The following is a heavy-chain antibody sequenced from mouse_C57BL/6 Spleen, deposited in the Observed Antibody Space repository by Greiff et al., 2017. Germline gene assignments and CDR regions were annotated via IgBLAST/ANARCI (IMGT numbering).Heavy chain of an antibody. V-gene: IGHV1-26*01. CDR3: ARGPITTVEYAMDY. D-gene: IGHD1-1*01. CDR2: LNPNNGGT. J-gene: IGHJ4*01. Sequence: EVQLQQSGPELVKPGASVEISCKASGYTFTDYYMNWVKQSQGKSLEWIGDLNPNNGGTSYNQKFKGKATLTVDNSSSTAYMELRRLTSEDSAVYYCARGPITTVEYAMDYWGQGTSVTVSS. CDR1: GYTFTDYY.